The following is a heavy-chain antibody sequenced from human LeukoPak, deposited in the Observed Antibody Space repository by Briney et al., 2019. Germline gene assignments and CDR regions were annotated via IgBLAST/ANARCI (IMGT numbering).Heavy chain of an antibody. CDR3: AKDFSIVVVPAAIWPYYFDY. D-gene: IGHD2-2*02. V-gene: IGHV3-30*18. J-gene: IGHJ4*02. CDR2: ISYDGSNK. Sequence: GGSLKLSFAASGFPFGNYGMHWVRPAPGKGLEWVAVISYDGSNKYYADSVKGRFTISRDNSKNTLYLQMNSLRAEDTAVYYCAKDFSIVVVPAAIWPYYFDYWGQGTLVTVSS. CDR1: GFPFGNYG.